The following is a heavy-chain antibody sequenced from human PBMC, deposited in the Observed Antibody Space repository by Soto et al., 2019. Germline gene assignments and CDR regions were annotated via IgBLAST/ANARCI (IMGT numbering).Heavy chain of an antibody. V-gene: IGHV3-23*01. CDR1: GFTFSSYG. CDR3: ATAPYCGGDCYSGGPQYFQH. D-gene: IGHD2-21*02. Sequence: GGSLRLSCAASGFTFSSYGMHWVRQAPGKGLEWVSAISGSGGSTYYADSVKGRFTISRDNSKNTLYLQMNSLRAEDTAVYYCATAPYCGGDCYSGGPQYFQHWGQGTLVTVSS. CDR2: ISGSGGST. J-gene: IGHJ1*01.